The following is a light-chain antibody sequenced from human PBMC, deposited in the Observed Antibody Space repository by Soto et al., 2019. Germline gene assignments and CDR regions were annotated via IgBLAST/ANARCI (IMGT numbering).Light chain of an antibody. CDR1: QSLTYSDGNTY. V-gene: IGKV2-30*01. J-gene: IGKJ2*01. Sequence: DVAMTQSPLSLPVTLGQPASISCRSSQSLTYSDGNTYLNWFHLRPGQSPRRLIYKVSNRDSVVPDRFSGSGSGTDFTLKISRVEAEDVGVYYCMQGTHWPPYTLGQGTKLEIK. CDR3: MQGTHWPPYT. CDR2: KVS.